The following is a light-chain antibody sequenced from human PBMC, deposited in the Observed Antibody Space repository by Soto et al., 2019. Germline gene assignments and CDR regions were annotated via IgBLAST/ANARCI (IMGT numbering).Light chain of an antibody. CDR3: QPYKKLPPGPT. CDR1: QSVSSN. V-gene: IGKV3-15*01. Sequence: EIVMTQSPATLSVSPGERATLSCRASQSVSSNLAWYQQKPGQAPRLLIYGASTRATGIPARFSGSGSGTEFNLTLSSLPAEGFAVYYCQPYKKLPPGPTVGQGAQVEIK. CDR2: GAS. J-gene: IGKJ1*01.